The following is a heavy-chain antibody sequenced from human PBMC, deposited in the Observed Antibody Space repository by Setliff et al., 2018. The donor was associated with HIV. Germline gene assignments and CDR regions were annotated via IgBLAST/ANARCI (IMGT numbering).Heavy chain of an antibody. V-gene: IGHV1-69*13. CDR3: ARGIPRGTVFGVVGYFDY. CDR2: IHPIFGTT. J-gene: IGHJ4*02. Sequence: SVKVSCKASGGTFSSYITAWVRQAPGQGLEWMGGIHPIFGTTNSARDFMGRVSITADESTNTAYMELSSLRSDDSAIYYCARGIPRGTVFGVVGYFDYWGQGTPVTVSS. D-gene: IGHD3-3*01. CDR1: GGTFSSYI.